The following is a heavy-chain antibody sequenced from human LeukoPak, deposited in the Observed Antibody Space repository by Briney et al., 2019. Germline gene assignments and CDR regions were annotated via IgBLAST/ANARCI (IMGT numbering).Heavy chain of an antibody. V-gene: IGHV3-15*01. CDR2: INTKSDGGST. D-gene: IGHD2/OR15-2a*01. J-gene: IGHJ4*02. CDR3: TTGLTF. CDR1: GFTYNYAW. Sequence: GGSLRLSCAASGFTYNYAWMSWVRQTPGKGLEWLGRINTKSDGGSTDYAAPVKGRFTISRDDSKNTVYLQMNSLKTDDTAVYYCTTGLTFWGQGTLVTVSS.